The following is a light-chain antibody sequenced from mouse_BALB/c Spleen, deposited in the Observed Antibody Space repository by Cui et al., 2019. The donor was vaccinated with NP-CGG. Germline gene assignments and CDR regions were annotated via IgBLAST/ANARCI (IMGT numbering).Light chain of an antibody. CDR3: ALWYSNHWV. J-gene: IGLJ1*01. CDR1: SGAVTTSNY. V-gene: IGLV1*01. CDR2: GTN. Sequence: QAVVTQESASTTSPGETVTSICRSSSGAVTTSNYANWVQEKPDHLFTGLIGGTNNRAPGVPARFSGSLIGDKAALTITGAQTEDEAIYFCALWYSNHWVFGGGTKLTVL.